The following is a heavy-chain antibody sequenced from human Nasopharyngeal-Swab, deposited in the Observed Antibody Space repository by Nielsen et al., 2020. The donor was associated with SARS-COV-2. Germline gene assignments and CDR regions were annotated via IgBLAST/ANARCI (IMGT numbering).Heavy chain of an antibody. CDR1: GFTFSSYD. D-gene: IGHD3-9*01. Sequence: GGSLRLSCAASGFTFSSYDMHWVRQATGKGLEWVSAIGTAGDTYYPGSVKGRFTISRENAKNSLYLQMNSLRAGDTAVYYCARGESYYDILTGYYTFDYWGQGTLVTVSS. J-gene: IGHJ4*02. CDR2: IGTAGDT. CDR3: ARGESYYDILTGYYTFDY. V-gene: IGHV3-13*01.